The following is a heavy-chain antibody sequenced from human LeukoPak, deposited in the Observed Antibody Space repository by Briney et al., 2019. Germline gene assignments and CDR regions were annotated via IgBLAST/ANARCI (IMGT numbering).Heavy chain of an antibody. J-gene: IGHJ4*02. V-gene: IGHV3-30-3*01. D-gene: IGHD3-10*01. Sequence: GGSLRLSCAASGFTFSSYAMHWVRQAPGKGLEWVAVISYDGSNKYYADSVKGRFTITRDNSKNTLYLQMNSLRAEDTAVYYCARSGEKYYYGSGSYPPDYWGQGTLVTVSS. CDR2: ISYDGSNK. CDR1: GFTFSSYA. CDR3: ARSGEKYYYGSGSYPPDY.